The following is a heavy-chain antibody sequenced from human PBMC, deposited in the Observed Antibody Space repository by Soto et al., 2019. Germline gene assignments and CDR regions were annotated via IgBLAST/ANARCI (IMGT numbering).Heavy chain of an antibody. D-gene: IGHD2-2*01. CDR2: IKSKTDGGTT. CDR3: TTLGYCISNSCHPVGY. V-gene: IGHV3-15*07. J-gene: IGHJ4*02. Sequence: SVSNAWMNWVRQAPGKGLEWVGRIKSKTDGGTTDYAAPVKGRFTISRDDSKNTLYLQMNSLKTEDTAVYYCTTLGYCISNSCHPVGYWGQGTLVTVSS. CDR1: SVSNAW.